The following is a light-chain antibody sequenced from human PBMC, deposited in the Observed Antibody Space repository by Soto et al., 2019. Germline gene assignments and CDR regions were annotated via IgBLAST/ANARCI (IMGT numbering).Light chain of an antibody. CDR3: QQYGASPRT. V-gene: IGKV3-20*01. Sequence: EIVLTQSPDTLSLSPGERATLSCRASQSVSSNFFAWYQQKPGQAPRLLIHGVSSRATVTPDRFSGSGSETDFTLTISRLEPEDFAIYYCQQYGASPRTFGQGTKLEIK. CDR2: GVS. J-gene: IGKJ2*01. CDR1: QSVSSNF.